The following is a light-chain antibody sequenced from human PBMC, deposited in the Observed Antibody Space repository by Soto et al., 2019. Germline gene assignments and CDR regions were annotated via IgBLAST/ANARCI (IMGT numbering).Light chain of an antibody. CDR3: LQHNSYPPP. Sequence: DIQMTQSPSSLSASVGDRVTITCRASQGIGSALGWYQQKPRKAPKRLIYAASSLQSGVPSRFSGSGSGTEFTLTIRSLQPEDFATYCCLQHNSYPPPFGGGTKVEIK. V-gene: IGKV1-17*01. CDR1: QGIGSA. CDR2: AAS. J-gene: IGKJ4*01.